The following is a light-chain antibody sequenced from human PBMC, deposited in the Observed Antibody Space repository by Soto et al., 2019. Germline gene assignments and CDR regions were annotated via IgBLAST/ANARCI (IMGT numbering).Light chain of an antibody. J-gene: IGKJ5*01. Sequence: EIVLTQSPGTLSLSPGERATLSCRASQSVSNNYLAWYQQKPGQAPRLLIYGASNRATGIPDRFSGSGSGTDFTLTISSLQSEDFAVYYCQQRSNGPITFGQGTRLEIK. V-gene: IGKV3D-20*02. CDR3: QQRSNGPIT. CDR2: GAS. CDR1: QSVSNNY.